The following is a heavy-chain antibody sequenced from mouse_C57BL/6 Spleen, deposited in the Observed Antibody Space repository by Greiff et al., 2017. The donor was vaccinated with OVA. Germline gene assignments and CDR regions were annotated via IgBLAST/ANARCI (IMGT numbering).Heavy chain of an antibody. CDR2: INPNNGGT. CDR1: GYTFTDYY. CDR3: AFYYDYDDAMDY. V-gene: IGHV1-26*01. Sequence: EVQLQQSGPELVKPGASVKISCKASGYTFTDYYMNWVKQSHGKSLEWIGDINPNNGGTSYNQKFKGKATLTVDKSSSTAYMELRSLTSEDSAVYYCAFYYDYDDAMDYWGQGTSVTVSS. J-gene: IGHJ4*01. D-gene: IGHD2-4*01.